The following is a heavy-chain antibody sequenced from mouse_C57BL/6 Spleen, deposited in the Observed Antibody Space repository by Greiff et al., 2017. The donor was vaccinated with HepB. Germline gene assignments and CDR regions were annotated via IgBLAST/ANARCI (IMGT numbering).Heavy chain of an antibody. CDR3: ARWGEYDYALYAMDY. J-gene: IGHJ4*01. Sequence: QVQLQQSGAELARPGASVKLSCKASGYTFTSYGISWVKQRTGQGLEWIGEIYPRSGNTYYNEKFKGKATLTADKSSSTAYMELRSLTSEDSAVYFCARWGEYDYALYAMDYWGQGTSVTVSS. V-gene: IGHV1-81*01. D-gene: IGHD2-4*01. CDR2: IYPRSGNT. CDR1: GYTFTSYG.